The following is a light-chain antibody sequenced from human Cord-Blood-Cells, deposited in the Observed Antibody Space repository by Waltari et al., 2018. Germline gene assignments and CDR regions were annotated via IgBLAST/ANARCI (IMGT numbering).Light chain of an antibody. CDR2: DVS. J-gene: IGLJ3*02. Sequence: QSALTQPASVSGSPGQSITISCTGTSSDVGGYNYVSWYQQHPGKAPKLMIYDVSNRPSGVSNRVSSSKAGNTASLTISGRQAEDEADYYCSSYTSSSPVFGGGTKLTVL. CDR1: SSDVGGYNY. V-gene: IGLV2-14*03. CDR3: SSYTSSSPV.